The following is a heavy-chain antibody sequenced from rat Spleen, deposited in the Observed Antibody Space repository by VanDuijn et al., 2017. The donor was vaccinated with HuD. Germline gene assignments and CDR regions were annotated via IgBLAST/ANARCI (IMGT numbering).Heavy chain of an antibody. CDR3: VRDMYGGNSELGWFAY. D-gene: IGHD1-11*01. V-gene: IGHV5-29*01. J-gene: IGHJ3*01. CDR2: ISYDGSGT. Sequence: EVQLVESGGGLVQPGRSLKLSCVASGFTFSNYGMAWVRQAPTKGLEWVATISYDGSGTYYRDSVKGRFTISRDNAKSTLYLQMDSLRSEDTASYYCVRDMYGGNSELGWFAYWGQGTLVTVSS. CDR1: GFTFSNYG.